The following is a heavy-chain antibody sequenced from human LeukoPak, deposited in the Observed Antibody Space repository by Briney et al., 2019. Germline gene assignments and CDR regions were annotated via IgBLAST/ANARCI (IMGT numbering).Heavy chain of an antibody. Sequence: GGSLRLSCAASGFTFSSFGMHWVRQAPGKGLEWVAVIWYDGSNKYYADSVKGRFTTSRDISKNTLYLQMNSLRAEDTAVYYCARDAEYYYDSNGYYPLRYWGQGTLVTVSS. D-gene: IGHD3-22*01. CDR3: ARDAEYYYDSNGYYPLRY. CDR1: GFTFSSFG. CDR2: IWYDGSNK. J-gene: IGHJ4*02. V-gene: IGHV3-33*01.